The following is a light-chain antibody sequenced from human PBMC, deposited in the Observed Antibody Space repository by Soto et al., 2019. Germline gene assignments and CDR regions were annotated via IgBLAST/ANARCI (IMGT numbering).Light chain of an antibody. Sequence: EIMMTQSPGTLSVSPGELATLSCTSRQSVNLNFAWYQHKPGQPPRLLLYGASTRATGIQVRLRGSGSGTEYTLTISRLQSEDSAVYYCHQYNSGPLCTFGPGTQVQIK. V-gene: IGKV3-15*01. CDR3: HQYNSGPLCT. J-gene: IGKJ3*01. CDR2: GAS. CDR1: QSVNLN.